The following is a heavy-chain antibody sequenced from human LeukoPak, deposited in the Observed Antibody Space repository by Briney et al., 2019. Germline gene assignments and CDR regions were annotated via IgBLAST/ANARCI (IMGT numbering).Heavy chain of an antibody. CDR3: AKDKMIVVVMWFDP. V-gene: IGHV3-23*01. CDR2: ISGSGGST. J-gene: IGHJ5*02. D-gene: IGHD3-22*01. Sequence: GGSLRLSCAASGFTFSSYAISWVRQAPGKGLEWVSAISGSGGSTYYADSVKGRFTISRDNSTNTLYLQMNSLRAEDTAVYYCAKDKMIVVVMWFDPWGQGTLVTVSS. CDR1: GFTFSSYA.